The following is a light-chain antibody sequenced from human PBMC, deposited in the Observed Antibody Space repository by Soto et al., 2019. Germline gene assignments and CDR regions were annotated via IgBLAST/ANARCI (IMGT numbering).Light chain of an antibody. V-gene: IGKV1-12*01. CDR3: QQANSFPIT. J-gene: IGKJ5*01. CDR2: AAS. Sequence: DIQMTQSPSSVSASVGDRVTITCRASQDIGRWLVWYQQRPGKPPQLLIYAASTLQSGVPSRFSGSGSGTDFTLTITSLRPEDFATYYCQQANSFPITFGQGTRL. CDR1: QDIGRW.